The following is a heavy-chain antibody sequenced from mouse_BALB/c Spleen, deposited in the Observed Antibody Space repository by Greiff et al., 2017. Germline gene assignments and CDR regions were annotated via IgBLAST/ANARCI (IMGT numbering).Heavy chain of an antibody. CDR3: ARRGNYGGYYAMDY. D-gene: IGHD2-1*01. CDR2: ISYSGST. J-gene: IGHJ4*01. CDR1: GYSITSDYA. V-gene: IGHV3-2*02. Sequence: VQLKESGPGLVKPSQSLSLTCTVTGYSITSDYAWNWIRQFPGNKLEWMGYISYSGSTSYNPSLKSRISITRDTSKNQFFLQLNSVTTEDTATYYCARRGNYGGYYAMDYWGQGTSVTVSS.